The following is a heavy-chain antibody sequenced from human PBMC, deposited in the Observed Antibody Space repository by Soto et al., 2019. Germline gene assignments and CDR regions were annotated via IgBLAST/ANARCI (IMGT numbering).Heavy chain of an antibody. CDR1: GYAFSQFY. V-gene: IGHV1-2*04. Sequence: QVPLVQSGAEVKKPGASVKVSCKASGYAFSQFYIHWMRQAPGQGLEWMGWINPYSGRTKFSQNFQGWVTMTRDTSIKTVYMELSGLRSDATAVYYCARERGGTTATLDYYYFCVDVWGKGTAVTVSS. J-gene: IGHJ6*03. CDR2: INPYSGRT. CDR3: ARERGGTTATLDYYYFCVDV. D-gene: IGHD4-17*01.